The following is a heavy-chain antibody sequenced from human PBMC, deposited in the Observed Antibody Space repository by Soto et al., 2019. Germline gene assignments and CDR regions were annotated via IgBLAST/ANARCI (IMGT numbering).Heavy chain of an antibody. J-gene: IGHJ4*02. D-gene: IGHD1-1*01. CDR2: IFISGNT. CDR3: ARSGGTYNFDS. Sequence: QVQLQESGPGLVKPSETLSLTCTVSSGSVSTYYWSWIRQPAGKGLEWIGRIFISGNTNYNPSLRSRVTMSVDTSKGQFSLNLTSVTAADTAVYFCARSGGTYNFDSWGQGILVTVSS. V-gene: IGHV4-4*07. CDR1: SGSVSTYY.